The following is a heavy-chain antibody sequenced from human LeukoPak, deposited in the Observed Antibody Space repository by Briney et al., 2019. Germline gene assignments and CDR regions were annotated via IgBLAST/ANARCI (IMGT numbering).Heavy chain of an antibody. J-gene: IGHJ1*01. D-gene: IGHD6-6*01. CDR1: GFTFNNYA. V-gene: IGHV3-23*01. CDR2: ISGSGYNT. Sequence: GGSLRLSCAASGFTFNNYAMSWVRQAPGKGLEWVSDISGSGYNTNYADSVKGRFTISRDNSKNTLYMQLNSLSAEDTAVYYCAKLWEYRRSSVVGYFQHWGQGTLVTVSS. CDR3: AKLWEYRRSSVVGYFQH.